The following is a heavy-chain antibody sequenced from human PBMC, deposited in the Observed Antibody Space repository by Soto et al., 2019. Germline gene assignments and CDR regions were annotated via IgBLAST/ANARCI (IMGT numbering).Heavy chain of an antibody. Sequence: PGGSMRLSCTASGFTFSDYYMSWIRQAPGKGLEWVSYISSSGSTIYYADSVKGRFTISRDNAKNSLYLQMNSLRAEDTVVYYCARDYGENEYSSSKWGQGTLVTVSS. V-gene: IGHV3-11*01. CDR3: ARDYGENEYSSSK. CDR2: ISSSGSTI. J-gene: IGHJ4*02. CDR1: GFTFSDYY. D-gene: IGHD6-6*01.